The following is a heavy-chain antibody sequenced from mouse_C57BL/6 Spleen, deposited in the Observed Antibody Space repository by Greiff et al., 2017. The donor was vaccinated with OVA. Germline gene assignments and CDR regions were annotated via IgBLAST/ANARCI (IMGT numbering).Heavy chain of an antibody. CDR2: IHPNSGST. V-gene: IGHV1-64*01. CDR3: AGTVVATRAMDY. Sequence: QVQLQQPGAELVKPGASVKLSCKASGYTFTSYWMHWVKQRPGQGLEWIGMIHPNSGSTNYNEKFKSKATLTVDKSSSTAYMQLSSLTSEDSAVYYCAGTVVATRAMDYWGQGTSVTVSS. J-gene: IGHJ4*01. CDR1: GYTFTSYW. D-gene: IGHD1-1*01.